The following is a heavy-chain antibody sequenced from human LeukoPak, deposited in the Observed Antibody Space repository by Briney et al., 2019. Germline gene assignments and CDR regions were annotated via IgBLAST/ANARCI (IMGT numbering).Heavy chain of an antibody. CDR3: AIGLRLGELSFDY. CDR2: VFFSGNT. V-gene: IGHV4-39*07. Sequence: SETLSLTCTVSGGSISTSSSYWSWIRHPPGKGLEWIGSVFFSGNTYSSPSLKGRISISVDTSNNQFSLKLNSVTAADTAVYYCAIGLRLGELSFDYWGQGTLVTVSS. J-gene: IGHJ4*02. D-gene: IGHD3-16*02. CDR1: GGSISTSSSY.